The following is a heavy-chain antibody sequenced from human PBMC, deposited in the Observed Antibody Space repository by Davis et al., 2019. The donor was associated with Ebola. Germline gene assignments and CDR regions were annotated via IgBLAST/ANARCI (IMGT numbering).Heavy chain of an antibody. Sequence: SETLSLTCTVSGGSISSGGYYWSWIRQHPGKGLEWIGYIYYSGSTYYNPSLKSRVTISVDTSKNQFSLKLSSVTAADTAVYYCARTPVVVVAAVPVPYYGMDVWGQGTTVTVSS. CDR3: ARTPVVVVAAVPVPYYGMDV. CDR1: GGSISSGGYY. D-gene: IGHD2-15*01. CDR2: IYYSGST. J-gene: IGHJ6*02. V-gene: IGHV4-31*03.